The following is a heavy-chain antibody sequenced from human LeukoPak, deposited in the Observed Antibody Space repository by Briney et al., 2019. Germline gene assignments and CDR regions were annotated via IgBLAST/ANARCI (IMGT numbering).Heavy chain of an antibody. J-gene: IGHJ4*02. Sequence: GGSLRLSCAASGFTFSSYGMHWVRQAPGKGLEWVAFIRYDGSNKYYADSVKGRFTISRDNSKNTLYLQMNSLRAEDTAVYYCAKDRMVRGVIPFDYWGQGTLVTVSS. CDR2: IRYDGSNK. CDR1: GFTFSSYG. D-gene: IGHD3-10*01. V-gene: IGHV3-30*02. CDR3: AKDRMVRGVIPFDY.